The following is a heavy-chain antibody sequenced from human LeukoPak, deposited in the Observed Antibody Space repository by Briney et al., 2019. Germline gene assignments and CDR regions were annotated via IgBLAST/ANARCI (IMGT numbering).Heavy chain of an antibody. D-gene: IGHD2-2*01. CDR3: ARVGVGMYHFDH. V-gene: IGHV3-74*01. CDR1: GFTLSTYW. CDR2: INPDGSTA. J-gene: IGHJ4*02. Sequence: GGSLRLSCAASGFTLSTYWMHWVRQAPGKGLVWVSRINPDGSTATYADSVEGRFTISRDNAKNTLYLQMSSLRAEDTAVYYCARVGVGMYHFDHWGQGTLVTVSS.